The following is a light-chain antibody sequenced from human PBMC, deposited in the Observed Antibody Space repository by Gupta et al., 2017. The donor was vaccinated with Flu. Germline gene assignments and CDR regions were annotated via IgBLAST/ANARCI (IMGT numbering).Light chain of an antibody. CDR1: ALPKKY. CDR3: LSADSSDTYQGV. J-gene: IGLJ3*02. CDR2: KDS. V-gene: IGLV3-16*01. Sequence: SYELTQPPSVSVSLGQMARITCSGEALPKKYVYWYQQKPGQFPVLVIYKDSERPAGIPERFSGSSSGTIVTLTISGVQAEDEADYYCLSADSSDTYQGVFGGGTKLTGL.